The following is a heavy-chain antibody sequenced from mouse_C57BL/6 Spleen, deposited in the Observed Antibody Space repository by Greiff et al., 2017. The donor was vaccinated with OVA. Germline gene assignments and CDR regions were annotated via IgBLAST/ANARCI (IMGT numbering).Heavy chain of an antibody. D-gene: IGHD1-1*01. Sequence: DVKLVESGGGLVQPGGSLSLSCAASGFTFTDYYMSWVRQPPGKALEWLGFIRNKANGYTTEYSASVKGRFTISRDNSQSILYLQMNALRAEDSATYYCARTLYGSSYRYFDVWGTGTTVTVSS. CDR2: IRNKANGYTT. CDR3: ARTLYGSSYRYFDV. CDR1: GFTFTDYY. J-gene: IGHJ1*03. V-gene: IGHV7-3*01.